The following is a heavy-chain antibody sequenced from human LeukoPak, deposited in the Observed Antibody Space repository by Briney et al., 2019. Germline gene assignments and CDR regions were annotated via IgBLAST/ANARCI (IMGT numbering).Heavy chain of an antibody. Sequence: ASVKVSCTASGYTFTSYGISWVRQAPGQGLEWMGWIRVYNGDTNYAQKLQGRVTMTTDTSTSTAYMELRSLRSDDTAVYYCATGYCSSTNCRIDYWGQGTLVSVSS. CDR3: ATGYCSSTNCRIDY. D-gene: IGHD2-2*03. CDR2: IRVYNGDT. CDR1: GYTFTSYG. J-gene: IGHJ4*02. V-gene: IGHV1-18*01.